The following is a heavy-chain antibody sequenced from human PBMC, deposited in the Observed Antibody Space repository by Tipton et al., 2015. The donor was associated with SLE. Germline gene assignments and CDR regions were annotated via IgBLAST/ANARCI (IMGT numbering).Heavy chain of an antibody. V-gene: IGHV4-34*01. CDR2: INHSGTT. CDR1: GGPFSAYY. J-gene: IGHJ3*02. D-gene: IGHD3-3*01. CDR3: ARGGSKHYDFWGRQMGPHAFDI. Sequence: TLSLTCAVSGGPFSAYYWTWIRQSPGEGLEWIGEINHSGTTNCNPSLKSRVTISVDTSKNQFSLKLSSVTAADTAVYYCARGGSKHYDFWGRQMGPHAFDIWGQETKVTVSS.